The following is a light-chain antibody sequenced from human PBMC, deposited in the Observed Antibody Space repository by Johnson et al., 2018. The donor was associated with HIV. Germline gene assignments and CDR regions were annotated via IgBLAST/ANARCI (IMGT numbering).Light chain of an antibody. V-gene: IGLV1-51*02. CDR1: YSNFGNNY. CDR2: ENN. Sequence: QSVLTQPPSVSAAPGQKVTISCSRNYSNFGNNYVSWYQQLPGTAPKLLIYENNKRPSGIPDRFSGSKSGTSATLDITGLQTGDEADYYCGTWDSSLGTYVFGTGAKVTVL. J-gene: IGLJ1*01. CDR3: GTWDSSLGTYV.